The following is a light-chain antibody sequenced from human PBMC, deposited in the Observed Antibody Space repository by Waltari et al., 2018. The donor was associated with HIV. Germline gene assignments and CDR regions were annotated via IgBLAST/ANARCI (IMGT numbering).Light chain of an antibody. CDR2: KDS. Sequence: SYELTQPPSVSVSPGQTARITCSGDALANQYAYWYQRKPGQAPVLVIYKDSERSAGIPERFSGSSSGTTVTLTISGVQAEDEADYYCQSADSSGTYLVIFGGGTKLTVL. V-gene: IGLV3-25*03. CDR1: ALANQY. CDR3: QSADSSGTYLVI. J-gene: IGLJ2*01.